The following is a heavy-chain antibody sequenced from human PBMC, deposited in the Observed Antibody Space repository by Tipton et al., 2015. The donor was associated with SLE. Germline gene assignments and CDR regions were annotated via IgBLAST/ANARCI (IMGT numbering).Heavy chain of an antibody. CDR3: ARGHRPDPFDI. V-gene: IGHV4-59*04. Sequence: TLSLTCTVSGGSFSGYYWSWIRQPPGKGLEWIGSIYYSGSTYYNPSLKSRVTISVDTSRTHFSLKITSLTAADTAVYFCARGHRPDPFDIWGQGTIVTVSS. J-gene: IGHJ3*02. CDR2: IYYSGST. CDR1: GGSFSGYY.